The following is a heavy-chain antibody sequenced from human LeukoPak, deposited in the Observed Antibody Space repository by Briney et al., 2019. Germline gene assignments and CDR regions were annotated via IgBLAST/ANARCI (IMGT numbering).Heavy chain of an antibody. CDR2: IWYEGRTK. CDR1: GFTFSSYG. J-gene: IGHJ4*02. Sequence: PGGSLRLSCTASGFTFSSYGMHWVRQAPGNGLEWVASIWYEGRTKYYIDPVKGRFTISRDNSKNTFYLQMKSLRVDDTAVYYCAKEGIYLKSSLEDWGQGTLVTVSS. D-gene: IGHD5-12*01. CDR3: AKEGIYLKSSLED. V-gene: IGHV3-33*06.